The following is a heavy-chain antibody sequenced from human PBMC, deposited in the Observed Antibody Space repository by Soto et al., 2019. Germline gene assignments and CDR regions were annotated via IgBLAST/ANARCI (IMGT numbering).Heavy chain of an antibody. V-gene: IGHV4-39*01. Sequence: SETLSRTCTVSTDSSSFTNSYWGWIRQPPGKGLQWIGSSSYNGGTFYNPSLKGRVVISFDTSKKQSSLQVTSVTAADTAVYFCARHRIEVVWRGFDFWRQGSPFTVSS. CDR1: TDSSSFTNSY. J-gene: IGHJ4*02. CDR2: SSYNGGT. D-gene: IGHD3-10*01. CDR3: ARHRIEVVWRGFDF.